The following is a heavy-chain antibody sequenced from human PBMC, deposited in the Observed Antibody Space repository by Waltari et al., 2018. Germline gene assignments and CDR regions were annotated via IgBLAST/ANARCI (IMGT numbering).Heavy chain of an antibody. J-gene: IGHJ2*01. CDR1: GGTFSSYA. D-gene: IGHD1-1*01. CDR2: IIPILGIS. Sequence: QVQLVQSGAEVKKPGSSVKVSCKASGGTFSSYAISWVRQAPGQGLEWMGGIIPILGISNYAQKFPGRVTITADKSTSTAYMELSSLRSEDTAVYYCARTAPPAVRYFDLWGRGTLVTVSS. CDR3: ARTAPPAVRYFDL. V-gene: IGHV1-69*10.